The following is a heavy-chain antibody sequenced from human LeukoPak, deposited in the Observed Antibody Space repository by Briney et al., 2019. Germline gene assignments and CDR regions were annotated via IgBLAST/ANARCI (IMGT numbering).Heavy chain of an antibody. V-gene: IGHV1-8*01. D-gene: IGHD3-10*02. CDR3: ARGLFVPSDWFDP. CDR2: MNPNSGNT. J-gene: IGHJ5*02. Sequence: ASVEVSCKASGYTFTSYDINWVRQATGQGLEWMGWMNPNSGNTGYAQKFQGRVTMTRNTSISTAYMELSSLRSGDTAVYYCARGLFVPSDWFDPWGQGTLVTVSS. CDR1: GYTFTSYD.